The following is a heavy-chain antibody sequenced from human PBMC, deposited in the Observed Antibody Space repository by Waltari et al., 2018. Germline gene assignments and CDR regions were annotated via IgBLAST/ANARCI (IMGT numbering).Heavy chain of an antibody. J-gene: IGHJ5*02. CDR1: GYRFTNYW. Sequence: EVHLEQSGAQVKKPGESLKISCKGSGYRFTNYWIAWVRQKSGKGLGWMGIIFPRDSDTRYSPSFQGQVTISADMSTDTAYLQWSSLKASDTATYYCARMAPADFWSGGSGGWFDPWGQGTLVIVSS. V-gene: IGHV5-51*01. D-gene: IGHD3-3*01. CDR2: IFPRDSDT. CDR3: ARMAPADFWSGGSGGWFDP.